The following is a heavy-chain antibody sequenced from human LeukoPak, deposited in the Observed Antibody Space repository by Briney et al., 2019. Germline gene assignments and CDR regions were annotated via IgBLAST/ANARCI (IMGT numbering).Heavy chain of an antibody. CDR1: GFTFSSYA. J-gene: IGHJ4*02. CDR3: AKEYTGTFSPFPSYFDN. D-gene: IGHD1-26*01. CDR2: ITGSGGRT. Sequence: GGSLRLSCAASGFTFSSYAMNWVRQAPGKGLEWVSAITGSGGRTYYADSVEGRFTISRDNSKNTLYLQMNSLRAEDTAIYYCAKEYTGTFSPFPSYFDNWGQGTLVTVSS. V-gene: IGHV3-23*01.